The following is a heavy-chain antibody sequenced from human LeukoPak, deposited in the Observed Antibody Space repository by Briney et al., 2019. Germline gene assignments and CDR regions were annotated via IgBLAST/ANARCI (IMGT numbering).Heavy chain of an antibody. D-gene: IGHD3-10*01. CDR1: GYTFTGYY. V-gene: IGHV1-2*02. J-gene: IGHJ4*02. CDR3: ARGGIGMVRGVETYFDY. Sequence: ASVKVSCKASGYTFTGYYVHWVRQAPGQGLEWMGWINPNSGGTNYAQKFQGRVTMTRDTSISTAYMELSRLRSDDTAVYYCARGGIGMVRGVETYFDYWGQGTLVTVSS. CDR2: INPNSGGT.